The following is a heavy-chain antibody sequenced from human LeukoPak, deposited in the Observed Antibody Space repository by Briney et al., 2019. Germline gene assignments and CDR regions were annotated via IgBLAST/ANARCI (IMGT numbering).Heavy chain of an antibody. V-gene: IGHV3-53*01. CDR2: IYSGGNT. CDR3: AREVEMATIVD. D-gene: IGHD5-24*01. Sequence: PGGSLRLSCAASGFTVSSNYMSWVRQAPGKGLEWVSVIYSGGNTYYADSVKGRFTISRDNSKNTLYLQMNSLRAEDTAVYYCAREVEMATIVDWGQGTLVTVSS. CDR1: GFTVSSNY. J-gene: IGHJ4*02.